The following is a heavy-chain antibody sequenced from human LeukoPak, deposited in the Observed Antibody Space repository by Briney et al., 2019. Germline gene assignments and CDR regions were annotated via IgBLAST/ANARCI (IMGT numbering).Heavy chain of an antibody. Sequence: GASVTVSCKASGYTFTSYYMHWLRQAPGQGLEWMGWISAYNGNTNYAQKLQGRVTITTDTSTSTAYMELRSLRSDDTAVYYCARDPQMVRGVIGLTINALPGYWGQGTLVTVSS. V-gene: IGHV1-18*04. D-gene: IGHD3-10*01. CDR2: ISAYNGNT. CDR1: GYTFTSYY. CDR3: ARDPQMVRGVIGLTINALPGY. J-gene: IGHJ4*02.